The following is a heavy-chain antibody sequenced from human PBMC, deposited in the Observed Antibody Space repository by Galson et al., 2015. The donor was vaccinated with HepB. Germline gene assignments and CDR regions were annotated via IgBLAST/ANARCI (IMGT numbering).Heavy chain of an antibody. Sequence: SLRLSCAASGFTVSSNYMSWVRQAPGKGLEWVSVIYSGGSTYYADSVKGQFTISRDNSKNTLYLQMNSLRAEDTAVYYCAREGIAVAGIYEPERMDVWGQGTTVTVSS. J-gene: IGHJ6*02. CDR3: AREGIAVAGIYEPERMDV. CDR2: IYSGGST. V-gene: IGHV3-53*01. CDR1: GFTVSSNY. D-gene: IGHD6-19*01.